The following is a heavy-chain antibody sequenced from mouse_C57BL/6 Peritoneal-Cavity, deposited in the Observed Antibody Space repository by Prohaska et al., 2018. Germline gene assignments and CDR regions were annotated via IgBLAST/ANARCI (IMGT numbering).Heavy chain of an antibody. CDR1: GFSLTSYG. CDR3: AKIYYGNGYAMDY. V-gene: IGHV2-9*01. J-gene: IGHJ4*01. D-gene: IGHD2-1*01. CDR2: IWGGGST. Sequence: LVAPPQSLSITCTVSGFSLTSYGVDWVRQPPGKGLEWLGVIWGGGSTNYNSALMSRLSISKDNSKSQVFLKMNSLQTDDTAMYYCAKIYYGNGYAMDYWGQGTSVTVSS.